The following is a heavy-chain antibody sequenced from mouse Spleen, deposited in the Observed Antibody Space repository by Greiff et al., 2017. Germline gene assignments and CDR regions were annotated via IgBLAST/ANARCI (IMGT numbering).Heavy chain of an antibody. J-gene: IGHJ4*01. Sequence: EVKLMESEGGLVQPGSSMKLSCTASGFTFSDYYMAWVRQVPEKGLEWVANINYDGSSTYYLDSLKSRFIISRDNAKNILYLQMSSLKSEDTATYYCARDLFYYGYVGAMDYWGQGTSVTVSS. CDR2: INYDGSST. V-gene: IGHV5-16*01. CDR1: GFTFSDYY. D-gene: IGHD1-2*01. CDR3: ARDLFYYGYVGAMDY.